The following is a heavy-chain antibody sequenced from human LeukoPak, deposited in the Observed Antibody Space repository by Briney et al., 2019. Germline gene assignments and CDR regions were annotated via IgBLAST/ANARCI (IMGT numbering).Heavy chain of an antibody. CDR3: ASTHLGRIAARQGAFDI. Sequence: PSETLSLTCTVSGGSISSGGYYWSWIRQPPGKGLEWIGYIYHSGSTYYNPSLKSRVTISVDRSKNQFSLKLSSVTAADTAVYYCASTHLGRIAARQGAFDIWGQGTMVTVSS. CDR1: GGSISSGGYY. V-gene: IGHV4-30-2*01. J-gene: IGHJ3*02. CDR2: IYHSGST. D-gene: IGHD6-6*01.